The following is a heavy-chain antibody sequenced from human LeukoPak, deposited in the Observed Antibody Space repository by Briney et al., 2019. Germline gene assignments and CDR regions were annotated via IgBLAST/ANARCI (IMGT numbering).Heavy chain of an antibody. J-gene: IGHJ4*02. CDR3: AREGLDRGYFDY. V-gene: IGHV3-11*04. CDR1: GFTISDYC. CDR2: ISSSGITI. Sequence: GGSLRLSCAASGFTISDYCMSWIRQAPGKGLEWISYISSSGITIYYADSMKGRFTISSDNAKNSLYLQMNSLRAEDTAVYYCAREGLDRGYFDYWGQGSLVTVSS. D-gene: IGHD1-14*01.